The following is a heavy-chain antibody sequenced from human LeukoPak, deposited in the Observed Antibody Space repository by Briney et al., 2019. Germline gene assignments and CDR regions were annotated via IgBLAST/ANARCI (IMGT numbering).Heavy chain of an antibody. Sequence: PSETLSLTCAVSGYSISSGYYWGWIRQPPGKGLEWIGSIYHSGSTYYNPSLKSRVTISVDTSKNQFSLKLSPVTAADTAVYYCARLHDFWSGFDYWGQGTLVTVSS. CDR1: GYSISSGYY. D-gene: IGHD3-3*01. J-gene: IGHJ4*02. CDR2: IYHSGST. CDR3: ARLHDFWSGFDY. V-gene: IGHV4-38-2*01.